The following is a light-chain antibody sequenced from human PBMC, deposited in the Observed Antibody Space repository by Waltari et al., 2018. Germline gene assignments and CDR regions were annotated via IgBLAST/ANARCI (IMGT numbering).Light chain of an antibody. CDR3: QLADSTVTYV. V-gene: IGLV3-25*03. J-gene: IGLJ1*01. Sequence: SHELTQPPSVSVSPGQTATITCSGETLSKPYVYLYQHNPGQAPVLLIYKDTERPSGIPDRFSGSSSGTSVTLTISGVQAEDEADYYCQLADSTVTYVFGPGTKVIVL. CDR1: TLSKPY. CDR2: KDT.